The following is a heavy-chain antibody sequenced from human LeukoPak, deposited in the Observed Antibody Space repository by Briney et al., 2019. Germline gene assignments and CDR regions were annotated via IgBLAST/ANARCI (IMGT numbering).Heavy chain of an antibody. Sequence: SETLSLTCTVSGGSISSSSYYWGWIRQPPGKGLEWIGSIYYSGSTYYNPSLKSRVTISVDTSKNQFSLKLSSVTAADTAVYYCARDTRFGEGYFDYWGQGTLVTVSS. CDR1: GGSISSSSYY. D-gene: IGHD3-10*01. CDR3: ARDTRFGEGYFDY. J-gene: IGHJ4*02. V-gene: IGHV4-39*01. CDR2: IYYSGST.